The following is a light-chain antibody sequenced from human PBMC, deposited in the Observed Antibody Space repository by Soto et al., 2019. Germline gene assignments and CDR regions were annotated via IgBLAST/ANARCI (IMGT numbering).Light chain of an antibody. V-gene: IGLV1-51*02. CDR1: TSNIGNNY. CDR2: QSN. J-gene: IGLJ1*01. Sequence: QSARAQPPSVSGAPGQKGSISCSGSTSNIGNNYVSWFQQLPGTAPKLIIYQSNRRPSGIPDRFSGSKSGTSATLGITGLQTGDEADYYCGSWDHSVSGFVFGTGTKVTVL. CDR3: GSWDHSVSGFV.